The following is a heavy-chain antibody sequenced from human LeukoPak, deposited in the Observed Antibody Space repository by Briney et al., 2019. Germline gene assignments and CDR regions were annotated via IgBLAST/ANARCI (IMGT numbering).Heavy chain of an antibody. CDR3: ARFVHYYDSSGYYPYFDY. CDR2: INSDGSST. D-gene: IGHD3-22*01. V-gene: IGHV3-74*01. CDR1: GFTFSSYA. J-gene: IGHJ4*02. Sequence: GGSLRLSCAASGFTFSSYAMSWVRQAPGKGLVWVSRINSDGSSTSYADSVKGRFTISRDNAKNTLYLQMNSLRAEDTAVYYCARFVHYYDSSGYYPYFDYWGQGILVTVSS.